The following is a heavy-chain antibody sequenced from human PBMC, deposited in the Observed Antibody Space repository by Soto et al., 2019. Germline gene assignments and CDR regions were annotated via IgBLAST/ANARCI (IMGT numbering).Heavy chain of an antibody. CDR3: ARLPKVAPVAENAFDT. CDR1: GGSISSSSYY. J-gene: IGHJ3*02. CDR2: VYYSGTT. D-gene: IGHD6-19*01. V-gene: IGHV4-39*01. Sequence: QLLLQESGPGLVKSSETLSLTSSVSGGSISSSSYYWNWIRQSPGKGLEWIGRVYYSGTTYYDPSIKRRVSMSVDTINQYALKLSSETAAGTAYYFCARLPKVAPVAENAFDTWGQGTRVTVSS.